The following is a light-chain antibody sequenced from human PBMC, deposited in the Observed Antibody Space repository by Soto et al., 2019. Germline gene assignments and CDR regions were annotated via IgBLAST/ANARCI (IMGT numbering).Light chain of an antibody. CDR1: SSNIGSYS. CDR3: GAGDRSLTGGV. CDR2: ENN. V-gene: IGLV1-51*02. J-gene: IGLJ3*02. Sequence: QSVLTQPPSVSAAPGQKVTISCSGSSSNIGSYSVSWYQQLPGSAPKLLIHENNKRPSGIPDRFSGSKSGTSATLGITGLQAGDEADYYCGAGDRSLTGGVFGGGTKVTVL.